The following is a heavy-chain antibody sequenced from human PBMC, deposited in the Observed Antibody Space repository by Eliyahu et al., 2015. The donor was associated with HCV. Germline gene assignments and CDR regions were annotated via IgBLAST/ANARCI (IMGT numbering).Heavy chain of an antibody. CDR2: IWYDGSNK. D-gene: IGHD2-2*01. J-gene: IGHJ6*02. Sequence: QVQLVESGGGVVQPGKSLRLSCSXSGFXXXSXGMHXVRQAPGKGLXWVAVIWYDGSNKYYADSVKGRFTISRDNSKNTLYLQMNSLRAEDTAVYYCARDGCSSTSCSYWPDYGMDVWGQGTTVTVSS. V-gene: IGHV3-33*01. CDR1: GFXXXSXG. CDR3: ARDGCSSTSCSYWPDYGMDV.